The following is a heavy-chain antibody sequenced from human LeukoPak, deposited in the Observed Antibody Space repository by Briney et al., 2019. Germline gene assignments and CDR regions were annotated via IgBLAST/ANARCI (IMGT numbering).Heavy chain of an antibody. CDR1: GGSFSGYY. J-gene: IGHJ6*03. D-gene: IGHD1-14*01. V-gene: IGHV4-38-2*01. CDR3: ARVATTPFYYMDV. Sequence: SETLSLTCAVYGGSFSGYYWGWIRQPPEKGLEWIGSIHHSGNTYYNPSLKSRVTILVDTSKNQFSLKLSSVTAADTAVYYCARVATTPFYYMDVWGKGTTVTVSS. CDR2: IHHSGNT.